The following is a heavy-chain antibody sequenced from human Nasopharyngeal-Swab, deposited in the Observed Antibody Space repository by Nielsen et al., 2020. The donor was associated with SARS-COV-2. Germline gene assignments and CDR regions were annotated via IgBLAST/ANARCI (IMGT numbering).Heavy chain of an antibody. CDR1: GGSISSGDYY. Sequence: ETLSLTCTVSGGSISSGDYYWGWVRQAPGKGLEWVSSISGSGGSIYYADSVKGRFTISRDNSKNTLYLQMSSLRAEDTAVYYCAKAPRYYFGSGSFYFEYWGQGTLVTVSA. J-gene: IGHJ4*02. D-gene: IGHD3-10*01. CDR3: AKAPRYYFGSGSFYFEY. V-gene: IGHV3-23*01. CDR2: ISGSGGSI.